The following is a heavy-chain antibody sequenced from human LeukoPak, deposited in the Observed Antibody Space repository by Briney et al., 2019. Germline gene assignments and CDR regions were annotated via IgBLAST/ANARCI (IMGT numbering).Heavy chain of an antibody. J-gene: IGHJ5*01. CDR2: IWNDGSNK. V-gene: IGHV3-33*06. D-gene: IGHD5/OR15-5a*01. CDR3: AKGSSVYDWGTDWFDS. CDR1: GFTFSSYG. Sequence: TGESLTLSCAVSGFTFSSYGMYWVRQAPGEGLEWGAVIWNDGSNKYYGDSVKGRFTISRDNSKNTLYLQMNSLRAEDTAVYYCAKGSSVYDWGTDWFDSWGQGNLVTVSS.